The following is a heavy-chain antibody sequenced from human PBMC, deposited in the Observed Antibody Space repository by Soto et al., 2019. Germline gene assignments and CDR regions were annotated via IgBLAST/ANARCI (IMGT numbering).Heavy chain of an antibody. Sequence: QVQLVQSGPEVKKPGASVRVSCMTSGYAFTSYGVNWVRQVPGQGLEWMGWIAPHSGRTTYLPKFQCRVTITADPSTNTAYMELTSLSSDDTGIYFCARAATGSYHSAYWGQGTVVTVSA. CDR2: IAPHSGRT. CDR3: ARAATGSYHSAY. V-gene: IGHV1-18*04. CDR1: GYAFTSYG. D-gene: IGHD3-10*01. J-gene: IGHJ4*02.